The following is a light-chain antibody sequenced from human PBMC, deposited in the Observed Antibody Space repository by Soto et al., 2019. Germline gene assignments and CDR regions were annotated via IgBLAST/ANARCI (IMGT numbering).Light chain of an antibody. CDR1: SSDVGGYNY. CDR2: EVT. V-gene: IGLV2-8*01. Sequence: QSALTQPPSASGSPGQSVTISCTGTSSDVGGYNYVSWYQQYPGRAPKLMIYEVTKRPSGVADRFSGSNSGNTASLTVSGLQAEGEDDDYYYSYADRNSDYIVFGRGTKLTVL. CDR3: YSYADRNSDYIV. J-gene: IGLJ3*02.